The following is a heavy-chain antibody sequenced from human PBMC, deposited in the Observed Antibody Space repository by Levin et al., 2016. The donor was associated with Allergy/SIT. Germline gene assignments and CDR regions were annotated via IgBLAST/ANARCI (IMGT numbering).Heavy chain of an antibody. Sequence: VRQAPGKGLEWVANIKQDGSEKYYVDSVKGRFTISRDNAKNSLYLQMNSLRAEDTAVYYCAKQTVTYYYDSSGYYSNYYFDYWGQGTLVTVSS. V-gene: IGHV3-7*01. D-gene: IGHD3-22*01. CDR3: AKQTVTYYYDSSGYYSNYYFDY. J-gene: IGHJ4*02. CDR2: IKQDGSEK.